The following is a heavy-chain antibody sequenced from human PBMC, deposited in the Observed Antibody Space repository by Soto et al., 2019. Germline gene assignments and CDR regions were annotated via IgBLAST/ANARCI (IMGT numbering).Heavy chain of an antibody. CDR3: ARDAAAGYFDY. V-gene: IGHV3-30*04. CDR1: AFAFSNYA. J-gene: IGHJ4*02. D-gene: IGHD6-13*01. CDR2: ISYDGSNN. Sequence: GGSLRLSCAASAFAFSNYAFHWVRQAPGKGLEWLSLISYDGSNNYYADSVKGRFTISRDNSKDTLYLQMNSLRAEDTAVYYCARDAAAGYFDYWGQGTLVTVSS.